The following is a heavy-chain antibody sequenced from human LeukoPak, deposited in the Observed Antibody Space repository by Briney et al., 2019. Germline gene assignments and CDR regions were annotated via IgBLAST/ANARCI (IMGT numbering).Heavy chain of an antibody. Sequence: SETLSLTCAVYGGSFSGYSWTWIRQPPGKGLEWVGEINHSGSTNYNPSLKSRVTISVDTSKNQFSLKLSSVTAADTAVYYCARGCIYYYGSGSYYPSNWFDPRGQGTLVTVSS. CDR1: GGSFSGYS. D-gene: IGHD3-10*01. CDR2: INHSGST. J-gene: IGHJ5*02. V-gene: IGHV4-34*01. CDR3: ARGCIYYYGSGSYYPSNWFDP.